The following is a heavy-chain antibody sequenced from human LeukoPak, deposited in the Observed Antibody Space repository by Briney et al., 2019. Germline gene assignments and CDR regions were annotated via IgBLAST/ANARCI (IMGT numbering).Heavy chain of an antibody. CDR2: IRSTDGPI. D-gene: IGHD3-9*01. J-gene: IGHJ4*02. Sequence: TGGSLRLSCAASGFTFRLYSMNWVRQAPGKALEWLSYIRSTDGPIVYADSVKGRFTISRDDAKNSLYLQMNCLRDEDTAVYYCARDRDWAFDYWGQGTLITVSS. CDR1: GFTFRLYS. V-gene: IGHV3-48*02. CDR3: ARDRDWAFDY.